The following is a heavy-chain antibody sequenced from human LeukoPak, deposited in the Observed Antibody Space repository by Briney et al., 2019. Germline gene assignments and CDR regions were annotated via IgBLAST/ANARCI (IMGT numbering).Heavy chain of an antibody. CDR3: ASDYYDSSGLEY. V-gene: IGHV1-2*02. CDR2: INPNSGGT. Sequence: ASVMVSCKASGYTFTGYYMHWVRQAPGQGLEWMGWINPNSGGTNYAQKFQGRVTMTRDTSISTAYMELSRLRSDDTAVYYCASDYYDSSGLEYWGQGTLVTVSS. CDR1: GYTFTGYY. D-gene: IGHD3-22*01. J-gene: IGHJ4*02.